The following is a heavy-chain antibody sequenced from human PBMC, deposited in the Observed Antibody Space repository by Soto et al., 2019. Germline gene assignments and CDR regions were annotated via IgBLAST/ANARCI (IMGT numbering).Heavy chain of an antibody. CDR2: INAGNHHT. D-gene: IGHD2-8*01. Sequence: QVQLVQSGAEVRKPGASVKVSCQASGYPFTRSAIHWLRQAPGQRLEWMGCINAGNHHTKYSQKFQGRVTITTDTSASTVFMDLSSLTSEDTAVYYCARDQPHSNCNNFYTTNWFDPWGQGTLVTVS. V-gene: IGHV1-3*01. J-gene: IGHJ5*02. CDR1: GYPFTRSA. CDR3: ARDQPHSNCNNFYTTNWFDP.